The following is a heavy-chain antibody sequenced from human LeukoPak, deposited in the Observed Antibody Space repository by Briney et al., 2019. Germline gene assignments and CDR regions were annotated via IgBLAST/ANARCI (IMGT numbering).Heavy chain of an antibody. Sequence: SETLSLTCTVSGGSISSSSYYWGWIQPPGKGLEWIGSIYYSGSTYYNPSLKSRVAISVDTSNNQFSLNLSSVTAADTAVYYCARRPTTVVTLASDAFDIWGRGTMVTVSS. CDR1: GGSISSSSYY. CDR2: IYYSGST. J-gene: IGHJ3*02. D-gene: IGHD4-23*01. V-gene: IGHV4-39*01. CDR3: ARRPTTVVTLASDAFDI.